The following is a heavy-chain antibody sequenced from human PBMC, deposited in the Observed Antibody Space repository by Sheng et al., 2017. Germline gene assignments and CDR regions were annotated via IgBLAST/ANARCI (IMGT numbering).Heavy chain of an antibody. CDR1: GYIFTEYY. J-gene: IGHJ4*01. CDR3: ARDRREELISYNYFD. D-gene: IGHD1-1*01. Sequence: QGQLVQSGPEVKKPGASVKISCKVLGYIFTEYYMNWLRQAPGRRTVSGVGWESTLTNDDTKFSHRNLLGRGSTLTTDTSIDTGYMELSGLTSDDTAVYFCARDRREELISYNYFD. V-gene: IGHV1-2*02. CDR2: ESTLTNDDT.